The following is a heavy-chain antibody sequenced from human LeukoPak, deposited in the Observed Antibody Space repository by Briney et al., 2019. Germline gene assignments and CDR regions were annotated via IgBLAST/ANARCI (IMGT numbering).Heavy chain of an antibody. CDR1: GGSISSGSNY. Sequence: SETLSLTCTVSGGSISSGSNYWSWIRKPAGKGLDWIGRIYTSGSTNYNPSLKSRVTISVDTSKNQFSLKLSSVTAADTAVYYCARMYCDSSGYFYYFDYWGQGTLVTVSS. V-gene: IGHV4-61*02. CDR3: ARMYCDSSGYFYYFDY. CDR2: IYTSGST. J-gene: IGHJ4*02. D-gene: IGHD3-22*01.